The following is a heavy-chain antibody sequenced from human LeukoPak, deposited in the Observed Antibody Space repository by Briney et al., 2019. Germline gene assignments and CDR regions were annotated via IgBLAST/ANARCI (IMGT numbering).Heavy chain of an antibody. Sequence: ASVKVSCKASGYTFTGYYMHWVRQAPGQGLEWMGWINPNSGGTNYAQKFQGRVTMTRDTSISTAYMELSRLRSDDTAVYYCARDGGAGITMVRGVILPENYYYYYMDVWGKGTTVTVSS. V-gene: IGHV1-2*02. CDR3: ARDGGAGITMVRGVILPENYYYYYMDV. CDR2: INPNSGGT. J-gene: IGHJ6*03. CDR1: GYTFTGYY. D-gene: IGHD3-10*01.